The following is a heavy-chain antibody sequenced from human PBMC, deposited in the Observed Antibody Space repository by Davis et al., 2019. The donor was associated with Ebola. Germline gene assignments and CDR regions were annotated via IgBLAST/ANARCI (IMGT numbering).Heavy chain of an antibody. J-gene: IGHJ4*02. Sequence: PSETLSLTCTVSGGSISSSSYYWGWIRQPPGKGLEWIGSIYYSGSTYYNPSLKSRVTISVDTSKNQFSLKLSSVTAADTAVYYCARHDATIFGRGDYWGQGTLVTVSS. CDR1: GGSISSSSYY. V-gene: IGHV4-39*01. CDR2: IYYSGST. CDR3: ARHDATIFGRGDY. D-gene: IGHD3-3*01.